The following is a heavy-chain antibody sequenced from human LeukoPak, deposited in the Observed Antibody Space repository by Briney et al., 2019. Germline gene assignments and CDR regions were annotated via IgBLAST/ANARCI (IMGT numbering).Heavy chain of an antibody. V-gene: IGHV3-23*01. Sequence: GGSLRLSCAASGFTFSSYGMSWVRQAPGKGLEWVSAISGSGGSTYYADSVKGRFTISRDNSKNTLYLQMNSLRAEDTAVYYCARENWNYNAFDIWGQGTMVTVSS. D-gene: IGHD1-7*01. CDR1: GFTFSSYG. J-gene: IGHJ3*02. CDR2: ISGSGGST. CDR3: ARENWNYNAFDI.